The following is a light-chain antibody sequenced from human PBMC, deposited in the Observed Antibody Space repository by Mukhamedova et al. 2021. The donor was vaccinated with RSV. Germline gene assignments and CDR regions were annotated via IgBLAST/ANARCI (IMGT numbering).Light chain of an antibody. V-gene: IGKV1-39*01. CDR3: QQSFSAPYT. Sequence: WYQRRVHGKVPNPLIYAASTLQRGVPSRFIGSGSGTVFTLTVSRLQPEDFATYYCQQSFSAPYTFGQGTKVQIK. J-gene: IGKJ2*01. CDR2: AAS.